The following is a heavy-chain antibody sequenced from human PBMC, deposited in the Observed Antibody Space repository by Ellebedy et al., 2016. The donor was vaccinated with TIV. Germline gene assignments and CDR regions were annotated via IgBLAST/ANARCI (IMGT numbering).Heavy chain of an antibody. CDR1: GGTFSNYA. D-gene: IGHD2-2*01. CDR2: IIPIFGTA. J-gene: IGHJ4*02. Sequence: AASVKVSCKASGGTFSNYAISWVRQAPGQGLEWVGGIIPIFGTAKFAQKFQGRVTLTADESTSTAYMELSSLKSEDTAVYYCARVKGYCSTASCLYFDYWGQGTPVTVSS. V-gene: IGHV1-69*13. CDR3: ARVKGYCSTASCLYFDY.